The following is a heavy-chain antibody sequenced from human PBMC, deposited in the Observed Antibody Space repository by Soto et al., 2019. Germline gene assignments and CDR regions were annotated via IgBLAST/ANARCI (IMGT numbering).Heavy chain of an antibody. J-gene: IGHJ3*02. D-gene: IGHD5-18*01. Sequence: GVPVEVASASCGDTLSISAIDLARQAPGQRLDWMGWINAGNGNTKYSQKFQGRVTITRDTSASTTYMELSSLRSEDTAVYYCARDRGGRIQLWSKCDAFDIWGQGTMVTVSS. CDR1: GDTLSISA. CDR2: INAGNGNT. V-gene: IGHV1-3*01. CDR3: ARDRGGRIQLWSKCDAFDI.